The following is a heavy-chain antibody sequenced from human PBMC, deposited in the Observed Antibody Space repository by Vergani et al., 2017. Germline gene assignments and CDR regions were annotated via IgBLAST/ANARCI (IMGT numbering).Heavy chain of an antibody. CDR2: IQFDGSNQ. CDR3: AKHFRGWGIDY. J-gene: IGHJ4*02. Sequence: QVQLVESGGGVVQRGGFPRLSCATSGFTLSNYDMQLIRQGPGQGLEFVAFIQFDGSNQYYADSVKGRFTLPRDFSKNTLYLQMNSLRTDDTATYYCAKHFRGWGIDYWGQGTQVIVSS. CDR1: GFTLSNYD. V-gene: IGHV3-30*02. D-gene: IGHD3-16*01.